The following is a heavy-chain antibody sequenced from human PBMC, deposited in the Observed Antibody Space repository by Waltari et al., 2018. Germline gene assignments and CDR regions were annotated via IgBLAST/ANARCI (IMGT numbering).Heavy chain of an antibody. J-gene: IGHJ5*02. CDR2: IYASGRI. CDR3: AIEGGTVTTNWFDP. Sequence: QVQLQESGPGLVKPSQTLSLTCTVSGGSISSGSYYWSWIRQPAGMGLEWIGRIYASGRINYNPSLKSRVTIAVDTSKNQFSLKLSSVTAADTAVYYCAIEGGTVTTNWFDPWGQGTLVTVSS. V-gene: IGHV4-61*02. CDR1: GGSISSGSYY. D-gene: IGHD4-4*01.